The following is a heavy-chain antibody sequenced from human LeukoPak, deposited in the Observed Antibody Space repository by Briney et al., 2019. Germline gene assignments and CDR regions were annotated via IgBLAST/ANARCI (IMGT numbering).Heavy chain of an antibody. J-gene: IGHJ4*02. D-gene: IGHD3-3*01. V-gene: IGHV3-23*01. CDR2: ISGSGGST. CDR1: GLTFSSYA. CDR3: ARIFWSGYYSFDY. Sequence: PGGSLRLSCAASGLTFSSYAMSWVRQAPGKGLEWVSAISGSGGSTYYADSVKGRFTISRDISKSTLYLQMNSLRAEDTAVYYCARIFWSGYYSFDYWGQGTLVTVSS.